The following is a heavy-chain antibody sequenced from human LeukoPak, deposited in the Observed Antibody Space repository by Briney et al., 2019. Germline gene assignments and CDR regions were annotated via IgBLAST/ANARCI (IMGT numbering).Heavy chain of an antibody. Sequence: SETLSLTCTVSGGSISSSSYYWGWIRQPPGKGLEWIGSIYHSGSTYYNPSLKSRVTISVDTSKNQFSLKLSSVTAADTAVYYCASPRSGPWGQGTLVTVSS. V-gene: IGHV4-39*07. CDR2: IYHSGST. CDR3: ASPRSGP. D-gene: IGHD3-10*01. J-gene: IGHJ5*02. CDR1: GGSISSSSYY.